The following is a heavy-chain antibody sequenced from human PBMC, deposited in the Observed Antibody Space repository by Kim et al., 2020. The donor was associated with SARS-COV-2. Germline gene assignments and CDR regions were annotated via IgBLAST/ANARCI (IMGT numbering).Heavy chain of an antibody. CDR1: GYTFTSYA. Sequence: ASVKVSCKASGYTFTSYAMHWVRQAPGQRLEWMGWINAGNGNTKYSQKFQGRVTITRDTSASTAYMELSSLRSEDTAVYYCARDLLSIIRWYPDMGYFDLWGRGTLVTVSS. CDR3: ARDLLSIIRWYPDMGYFDL. V-gene: IGHV1-3*01. J-gene: IGHJ2*01. D-gene: IGHD2-15*01. CDR2: INAGNGNT.